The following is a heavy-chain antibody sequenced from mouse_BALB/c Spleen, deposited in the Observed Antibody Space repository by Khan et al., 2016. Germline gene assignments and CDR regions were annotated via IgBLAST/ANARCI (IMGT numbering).Heavy chain of an antibody. V-gene: IGHV1-12*01. CDR2: IYPGNGDT. J-gene: IGHJ2*01. Sequence: QVQLQQPGAELVKPGASVKMSCKASGYTFTSYNMHWVKQTPGQGLEWIGAIYPGNGDTSYNQKFKGKATLTADKSSSTAYMQLSSLTSEDSAVYDCAREDNYCDYWGQGTTLTVSS. CDR3: AREDNYCDY. CDR1: GYTFTSYN.